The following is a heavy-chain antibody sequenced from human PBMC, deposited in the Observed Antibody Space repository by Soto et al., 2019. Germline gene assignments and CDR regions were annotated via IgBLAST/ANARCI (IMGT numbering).Heavy chain of an antibody. CDR2: ISNSGNTI. CDR1: GFTFSDYY. D-gene: IGHD6-19*01. CDR3: ARHITVAGTLAWFDP. Sequence: PGESLKISCATSGFTFSDYYMSWIRQAPGKGLEWILYISNSGNTIYYADSVKGRFTISRDNAKNSLYLQMNSLGAEDTAVYYCARHITVAGTLAWFDPWGQGTLVTVSS. V-gene: IGHV3-11*01. J-gene: IGHJ5*02.